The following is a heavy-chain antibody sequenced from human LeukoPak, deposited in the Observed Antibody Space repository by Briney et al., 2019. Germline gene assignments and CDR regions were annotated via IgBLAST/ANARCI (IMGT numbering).Heavy chain of an antibody. CDR1: GGSISSYY. J-gene: IGHJ6*02. Sequence: SETLSLTCTVSGGSISSYYWSWIRQPPGKGLEWIGYIYYSGGTNYNPSLKSRVTISVDTSKNQFSLKLSSVTAADTAVYYCARDGIYDSSGYYYGTNYYYYGMDVWGQGTTVTVSS. V-gene: IGHV4-59*01. D-gene: IGHD3-22*01. CDR3: ARDGIYDSSGYYYGTNYYYYGMDV. CDR2: IYYSGGT.